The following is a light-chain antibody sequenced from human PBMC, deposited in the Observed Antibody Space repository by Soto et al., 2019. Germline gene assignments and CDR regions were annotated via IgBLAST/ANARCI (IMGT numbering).Light chain of an antibody. Sequence: DIQITQSPSTLSAFLGDRVTSTCRASQSINTWLAWYQQKPGKAPKLLIYDAFSLESGVPSRFGGSGSGTEFTLTISSLQPDDFATYYCQQYNSYPWTFGQGTKVDIK. V-gene: IGKV1-5*01. J-gene: IGKJ1*01. CDR3: QQYNSYPWT. CDR1: QSINTW. CDR2: DAF.